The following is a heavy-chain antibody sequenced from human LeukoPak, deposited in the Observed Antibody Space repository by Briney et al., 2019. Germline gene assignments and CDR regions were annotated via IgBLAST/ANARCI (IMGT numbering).Heavy chain of an antibody. CDR2: ISSSGAYT. D-gene: IGHD6-13*01. CDR3: AKMFDTSTWYVDN. Sequence: GSLRLSCAGSGFTLNNYAMTWVRQAPEMGLDWVSVISSSGAYTNYADSVKGRFTISRDNSKNTLYLQMTSLRAEDTAIYYCAKMFDTSTWYVDNWGQGTLVTVSS. J-gene: IGHJ4*02. V-gene: IGHV3-23*01. CDR1: GFTLNNYA.